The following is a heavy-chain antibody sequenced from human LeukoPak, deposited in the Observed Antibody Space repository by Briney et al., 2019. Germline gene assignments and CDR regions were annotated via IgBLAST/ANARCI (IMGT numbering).Heavy chain of an antibody. Sequence: PSETLSLTCTVSGYSISSGYYWGWIRQSPGKGLEWIGSIYYSGSTHYNPSLKSRVTISVDMSKNQFSLKLSSVTAADTAVYYCARDHNQYYYGSGVSGGWFDPWGQGTLVTVSS. V-gene: IGHV4-38-2*02. CDR2: IYYSGST. CDR1: GYSISSGYY. CDR3: ARDHNQYYYGSGVSGGWFDP. J-gene: IGHJ5*02. D-gene: IGHD3-10*01.